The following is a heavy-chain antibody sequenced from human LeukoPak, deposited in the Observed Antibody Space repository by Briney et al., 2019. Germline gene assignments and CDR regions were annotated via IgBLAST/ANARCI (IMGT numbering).Heavy chain of an antibody. CDR1: GFTFSSYS. CDR3: ARDLATVTSQNWFDP. Sequence: PGGSLRLSCAASGFTFSSYSMNWVRQAPGKGLEWVSSISSSSSYIYYADSVKGRFTISRDNAKNSLYLQMNSLRAEDTAVYYCARDLATVTSQNWFDPWGQGTLVTVSS. J-gene: IGHJ5*02. D-gene: IGHD4-17*01. CDR2: ISSSSSYI. V-gene: IGHV3-21*01.